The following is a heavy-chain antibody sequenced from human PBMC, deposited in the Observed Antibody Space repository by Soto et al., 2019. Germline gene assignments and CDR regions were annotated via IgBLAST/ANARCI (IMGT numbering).Heavy chain of an antibody. V-gene: IGHV5-10-1*01. CDR3: ARHSNYGSYYYYYGMDV. CDR1: GYSFTSYW. D-gene: IGHD4-4*01. CDR2: IDPSDSYT. J-gene: IGHJ6*02. Sequence: PRESLKISCKGSGYSFTSYWISWVRQMPGKGLEWMGRIDPSDSYTNYSPSFQGHVTISADKSVSTAYLQWSSLKASDTAMYYCARHSNYGSYYYYYGMDVWGQGTTVTVSS.